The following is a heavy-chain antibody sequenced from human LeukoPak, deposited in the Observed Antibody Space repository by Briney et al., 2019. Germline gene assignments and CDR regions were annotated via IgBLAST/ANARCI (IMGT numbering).Heavy chain of an antibody. CDR3: AREVPWFGEFDYYYYLDV. V-gene: IGHV3-7*01. CDR2: IKQDGSKK. D-gene: IGHD3-10*01. Sequence: PGGSLRLSCAASGFTFSSYSMNWVRQAPGKGLEWVAYIKQDGSKKYYVDSVKGRFTISRDNAKNSLYLQMNSLRAEDTAVYYCAREVPWFGEFDYYYYLDVWGKGTTVTVSS. J-gene: IGHJ6*03. CDR1: GFTFSSYS.